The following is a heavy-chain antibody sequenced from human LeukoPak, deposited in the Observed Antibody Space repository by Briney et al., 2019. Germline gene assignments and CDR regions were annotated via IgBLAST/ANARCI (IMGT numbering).Heavy chain of an antibody. D-gene: IGHD6-6*01. CDR3: ARDNIAARHYFDY. V-gene: IGHV3-21*01. CDR2: ISSSSSYI. CDR1: GFTFSSYG. J-gene: IGHJ4*02. Sequence: GGSLRLSCAASGFTFSSYGMHWVRQAPGKGLEWVSSISSSSSYIYYADSVKGRFTISRDNAKNSLYLQMNSLRAEDTAVYYCARDNIAARHYFDYWGQGTLVTVSS.